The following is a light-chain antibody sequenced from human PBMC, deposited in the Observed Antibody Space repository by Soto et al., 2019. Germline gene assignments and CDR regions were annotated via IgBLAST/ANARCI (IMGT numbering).Light chain of an antibody. J-gene: IGLJ3*02. CDR2: NDN. Sequence: QSVLTQPPSAPETPGQRVIIPCSGRSSNIGSNTVNWYQQVPGTAPKLLIYNDNQRPSGVPDRFSGSMSGTSASLAISGLQSEDEADYYCATWDGSLNGVVFGEGTKLTVL. CDR3: ATWDGSLNGVV. V-gene: IGLV1-44*01. CDR1: SSNIGSNT.